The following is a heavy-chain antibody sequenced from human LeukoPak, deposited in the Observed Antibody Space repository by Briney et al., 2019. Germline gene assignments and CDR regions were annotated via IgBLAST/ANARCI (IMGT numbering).Heavy chain of an antibody. Sequence: TSETLSLTCTVSGGSISGSSYYWGWIRQPPGKGLEWIGEINHSGSTNYNPSLKSRVTISVDTSKNQFSLKLSSVTAADTAVYYCASRQTYDYVWGSYRPPFDYWGQGTLVTVSS. CDR1: GGSISGSSYY. CDR3: ASRQTYDYVWGSYRPPFDY. J-gene: IGHJ4*02. CDR2: INHSGST. V-gene: IGHV4-39*07. D-gene: IGHD3-16*02.